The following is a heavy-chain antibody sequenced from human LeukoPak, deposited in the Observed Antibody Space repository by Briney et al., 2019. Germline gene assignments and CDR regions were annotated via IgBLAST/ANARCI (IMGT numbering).Heavy chain of an antibody. D-gene: IGHD6-25*01. CDR1: GGSTGNSRAY. Sequence: SQTLSLTSPVSGGSTGNSRAYWAWTRQPPGKGLEWIANIYYSGSTYYSPSLKSRVTISVDTSKNQFSLKLSSVTAADTAVYYCASLISPAWYYSWGQGLLVLVSS. CDR2: IYYSGST. V-gene: IGHV4-39*01. CDR3: ASLISPAWYYS. J-gene: IGHJ5*01.